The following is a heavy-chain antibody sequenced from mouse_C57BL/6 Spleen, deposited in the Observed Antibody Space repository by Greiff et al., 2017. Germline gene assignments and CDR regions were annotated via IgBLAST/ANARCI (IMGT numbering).Heavy chain of an antibody. D-gene: IGHD2-4*01. CDR2: IYPSNGGT. CDR1: GYTFTSYW. V-gene: IGHV1-53*01. J-gene: IGHJ2*01. CDR3: ARRDYDYDGYYFDY. Sequence: QVQLQQPGTELVKPGASVKLSCKASGYTFTSYWMHWVKQRPGQGLEWIGNIYPSNGGTNYNEKFKGKATLTVDKSSSTAYMQLSSLTAEDSAVYYCARRDYDYDGYYFDYWGQGTTLTVSS.